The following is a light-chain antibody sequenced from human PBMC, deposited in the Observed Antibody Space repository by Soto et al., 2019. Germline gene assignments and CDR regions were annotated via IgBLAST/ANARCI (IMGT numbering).Light chain of an antibody. V-gene: IGKV2-30*01. CDR3: MQGTHWPIT. Sequence: DVVVTQSPLSLPVTLGQPASISCRSSQSLVYSDGNTYLSWFQQRPGQSPRRLIYKVSNRDSGVPDRFSGSGSATDFALKISRVEAEDVGVYYCMQGTHWPITFGQGTRLEIK. CDR2: KVS. J-gene: IGKJ5*01. CDR1: QSLVYSDGNTY.